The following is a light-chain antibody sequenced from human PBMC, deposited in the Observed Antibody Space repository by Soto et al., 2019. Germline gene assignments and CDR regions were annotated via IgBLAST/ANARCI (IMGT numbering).Light chain of an antibody. J-gene: IGKJ3*01. CDR1: QSVSSN. CDR2: GAS. V-gene: IGKV3-20*01. CDR3: QQYGSSPFT. Sequence: DIVLTQSPGTLSLSPGERATLSCRASQSVSSNLAWYQQKPGQAPRLLIYGASSRATDIPDRFSGSGSGTDFTLTIRRLGPEDSAVSYCQQYGSSPFTFGPGTKVDIK.